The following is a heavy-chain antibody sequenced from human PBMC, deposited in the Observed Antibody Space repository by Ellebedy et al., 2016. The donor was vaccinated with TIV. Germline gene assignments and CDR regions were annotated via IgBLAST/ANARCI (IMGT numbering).Heavy chain of an antibody. CDR3: AREGDYYFDY. J-gene: IGHJ4*02. Sequence: ASVKVSCXASGYTFSRYTMHWVRQAPGQRLEGMGWIDAGYGNTRYSQKFQDRVTMTRDTSAKTAYMELTSLRSEDTAVYYCAREGDYYFDYWGQGTLVTVSS. CDR2: IDAGYGNT. V-gene: IGHV1-3*01. D-gene: IGHD2-21*01. CDR1: GYTFSRYT.